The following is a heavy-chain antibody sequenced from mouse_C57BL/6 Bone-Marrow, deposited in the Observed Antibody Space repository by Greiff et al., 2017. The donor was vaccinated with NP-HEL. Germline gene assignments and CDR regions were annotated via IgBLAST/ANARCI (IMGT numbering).Heavy chain of an antibody. CDR1: GFSLTSYG. J-gene: IGHJ4*01. Sequence: VQLQQSGPGLVQPSQSLSITCTVSGFSLTSYGVHWVRQSPGKGLEWLGVIWRGGSTDYNAAFMSRLSITKDNSKSQVFFKMNSLQADDTAIYYCAKNYGSSYPYYAMDYWGQGTSVTVSS. CDR2: IWRGGST. CDR3: AKNYGSSYPYYAMDY. D-gene: IGHD1-1*01. V-gene: IGHV2-5*01.